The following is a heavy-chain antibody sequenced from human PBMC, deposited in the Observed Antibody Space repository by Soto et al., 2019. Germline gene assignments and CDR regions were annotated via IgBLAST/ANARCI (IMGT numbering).Heavy chain of an antibody. Sequence: ASVKVSCKVSGYTLTELSIHWVRQAPGKGLEWMGGFDPEDGETNYAQKFQGRVTMTRDTSISTAYMELSRLRSDDTAVYYCARDSEGYGENDYYYYYGMDVWGQGTTVTVSS. J-gene: IGHJ6*02. V-gene: IGHV1-24*01. CDR3: ARDSEGYGENDYYYYYGMDV. CDR1: GYTLTELS. CDR2: FDPEDGET. D-gene: IGHD4-17*01.